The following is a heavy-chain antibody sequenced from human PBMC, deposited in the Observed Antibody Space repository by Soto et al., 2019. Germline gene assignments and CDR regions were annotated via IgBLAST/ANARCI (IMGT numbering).Heavy chain of an antibody. J-gene: IGHJ4*02. CDR1: GFTFSNYW. V-gene: IGHV3-7*01. Sequence: EVKLVESGGGLVQPGGYLRLSCATSGFTFSNYWMTWVRQAPGRGLEWVANISEDGSDKGSVDSVKGRFTIFRDNTGNSLILQMTNLRAEETAVYYCARHIQKGACYLDYWGQGTLVTVSS. CDR2: ISEDGSDK. CDR3: ARHIQKGACYLDY. D-gene: IGHD1-26*01.